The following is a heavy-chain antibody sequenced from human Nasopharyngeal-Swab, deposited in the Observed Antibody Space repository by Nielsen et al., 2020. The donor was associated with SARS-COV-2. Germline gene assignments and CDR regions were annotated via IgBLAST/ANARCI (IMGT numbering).Heavy chain of an antibody. CDR2: INTNTGNP. Sequence: WIRQPPGKGLEWMGWINTNTGNPTYAQGFTGRFVFSLDTSVSTAYLQISSLKAEDTAVYYCAREGDILTGSVDYWGQGTLVTVSS. D-gene: IGHD3-9*01. J-gene: IGHJ4*02. V-gene: IGHV7-4-1*02. CDR3: AREGDILTGSVDY.